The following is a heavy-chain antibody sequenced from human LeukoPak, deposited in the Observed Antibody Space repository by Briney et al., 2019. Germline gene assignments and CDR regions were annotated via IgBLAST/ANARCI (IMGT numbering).Heavy chain of an antibody. V-gene: IGHV4-39*01. J-gene: IGHJ4*02. Sequence: SETLSLTCTVSGGSISNNNYYWAWIRQPPGKGLECIGSTYYSGSPYYNPSLKSRVTISVDTSKNQFSLRLSSVTAADTAVYYCATWRTAKTGFDYWGQGTLVTVSS. D-gene: IGHD1-1*01. CDR2: TYYSGSP. CDR3: ATWRTAKTGFDY. CDR1: GGSISNNNYY.